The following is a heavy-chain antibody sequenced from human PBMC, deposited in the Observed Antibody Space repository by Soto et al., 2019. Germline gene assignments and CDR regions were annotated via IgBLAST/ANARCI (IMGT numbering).Heavy chain of an antibody. V-gene: IGHV3-48*02. Sequence: EVQLVESGGGLVQPGGSLRLSCAASGFTFGSYSMNWVRQAPGRGLEWISYICSRSPTIYYADSVKGRFTISRDNAKNSLYLQMNSLGDEDTAVYYWGREDILGTRSFDYWGQGTLVTASS. CDR2: ICSRSPTI. D-gene: IGHD1-26*01. J-gene: IGHJ4*02. CDR1: GFTFGSYS. CDR3: GREDILGTRSFDY.